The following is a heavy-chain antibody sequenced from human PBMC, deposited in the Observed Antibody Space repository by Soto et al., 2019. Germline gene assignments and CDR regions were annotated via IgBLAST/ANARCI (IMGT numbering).Heavy chain of an antibody. CDR3: ASRHLLGYIRWCFDP. V-gene: IGHV1-2*02. CDR2: IEPKRGDT. Sequence: VSVNFSCKASGYTFTENQIHWLLRAPGHRLQLLGRIEPKRGDTTFSPTFQGRVTMHRDTSTNTAYLELTRLTSGDPAIYYCASRHLLGYIRWCFDPWGLGTLVTVYS. CDR1: GYTFTENQ. J-gene: IGHJ5*02. D-gene: IGHD2-21*01.